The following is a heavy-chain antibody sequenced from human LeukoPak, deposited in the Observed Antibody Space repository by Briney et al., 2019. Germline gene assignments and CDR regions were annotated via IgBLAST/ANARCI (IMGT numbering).Heavy chain of an antibody. CDR3: ARLLQGVAGTWGY. Sequence: PGESLKISCKASGYSFTTYWIAWVRQMPGEGLEWMGMIYPGDSDTRYSPSFQGQITISVDKSISIAYLQWSSLKASDTAMYYCARLLQGVAGTWGYWGQGTLVTV. D-gene: IGHD6-19*01. CDR2: IYPGDSDT. CDR1: GYSFTTYW. J-gene: IGHJ4*02. V-gene: IGHV5-51*01.